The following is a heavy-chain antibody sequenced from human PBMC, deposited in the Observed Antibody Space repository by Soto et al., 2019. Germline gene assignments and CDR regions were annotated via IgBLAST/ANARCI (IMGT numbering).Heavy chain of an antibody. Sequence: SDALSLTCTGSGGSISSYYWSWIRQPPGKGLEWIGYIYYSGSTNYNPSLKSRVTISVDTSKNQFSLKLSSVTAADTAVYYCARGREGYNWRGSYWYFDLWGRGTLVT. J-gene: IGHJ2*01. CDR2: IYYSGST. CDR3: ARGREGYNWRGSYWYFDL. CDR1: GGSISSYY. V-gene: IGHV4-59*01. D-gene: IGHD1-1*01.